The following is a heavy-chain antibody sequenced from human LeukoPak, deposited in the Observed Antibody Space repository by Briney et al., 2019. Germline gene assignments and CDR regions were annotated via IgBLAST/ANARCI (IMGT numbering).Heavy chain of an antibody. D-gene: IGHD3-16*02. CDR2: ISSSGSTI. CDR1: GFTFSSYE. Sequence: GGSLRLSCAASGFTFSSYEMNWVRQAPGKGLEWVSYISSSGSTIYYADSVKGRFTISRDNAKNSLYLQMNSLRAEDTAVYYCARADYDYVWGSYRYWPFDYWGQGTLVTVSS. CDR3: ARADYDYVWGSYRYWPFDY. J-gene: IGHJ4*02. V-gene: IGHV3-48*03.